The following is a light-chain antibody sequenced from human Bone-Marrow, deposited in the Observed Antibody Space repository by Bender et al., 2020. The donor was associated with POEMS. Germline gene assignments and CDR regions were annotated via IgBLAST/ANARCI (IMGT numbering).Light chain of an antibody. V-gene: IGLV3-25*03. CDR3: QSTDNSAGHVL. J-gene: IGLJ2*01. Sequence: SFELTQPPSVSVSPGQTARITCSGDGLPKQFAYWYQQRPGQAPLLLIYQDTKRVSGIPERFSGSGSGTTVTLLISEVQTDDEADYYCQSTDNSAGHVLFGGGTRLTVL. CDR2: QDT. CDR1: GLPKQF.